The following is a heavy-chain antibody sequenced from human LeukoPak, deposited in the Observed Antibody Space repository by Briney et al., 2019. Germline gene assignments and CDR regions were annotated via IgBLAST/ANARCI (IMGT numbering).Heavy chain of an antibody. CDR3: ARVRWGRETEDY. CDR2: IIPIFGTA. CDR1: GGTFSSYA. J-gene: IGHJ4*02. V-gene: IGHV1-69*13. D-gene: IGHD4-23*01. Sequence: GASVKVSCKASGGTFSSYAISWVRQAPGQGLEWMGGIIPIFGTANYAQKFQGGVTITADESTSTAYMELSSLRSEDTAVYYCARVRWGRETEDYWGQGTLVTVSS.